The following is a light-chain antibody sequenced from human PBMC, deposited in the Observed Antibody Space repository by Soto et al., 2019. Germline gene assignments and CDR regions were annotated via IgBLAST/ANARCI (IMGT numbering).Light chain of an antibody. V-gene: IGKV3D-20*02. CDR2: EAS. J-gene: IGKJ5*01. Sequence: EILLTQSPCTLSLSPGERATLSCRASQSVSRSYLAWYQQKPGQAPRLLIYEASNRATGIPARFSGSGSGTDFTLTISSLEPEDFEVYYCQQRSNWPITFGQGTRLEIK. CDR3: QQRSNWPIT. CDR1: QSVSRSY.